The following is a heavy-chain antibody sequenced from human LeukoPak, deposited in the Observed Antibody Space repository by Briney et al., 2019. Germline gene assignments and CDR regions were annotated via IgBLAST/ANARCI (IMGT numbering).Heavy chain of an antibody. J-gene: IGHJ6*03. CDR2: IKQDGSEK. Sequence: PGGSLRLSCAASGFTFSNYWMSWVRQAPGKGLEWVANIKQDGSEKYYVDSVKGRFTISRDNAKNSLYLQMNSLRAEDTAVYYCSRDHRGYNYGYYYYYYYMDVWGKGTTVTISS. CDR3: SRDHRGYNYGYYYYYYYMDV. CDR1: GFTFSNYW. D-gene: IGHD5-18*01. V-gene: IGHV3-7*01.